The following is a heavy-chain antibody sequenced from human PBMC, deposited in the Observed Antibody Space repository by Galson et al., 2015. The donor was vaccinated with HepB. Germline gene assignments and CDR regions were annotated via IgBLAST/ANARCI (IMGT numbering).Heavy chain of an antibody. V-gene: IGHV1-18*01. CDR2: ISAYNGNT. CDR3: ARYSSTMAFDY. J-gene: IGHJ4*02. CDR1: GYTFTSYG. D-gene: IGHD2-2*01. Sequence: SVKVSCKASGYTFTSYGISWVRQAPGHGLEWMGWISAYNGNTNYAQKLQGRVTMTTDTSTSTAHMELSSLRSEDTAVYYCARYSSTMAFDYWGQGTLVTVSS.